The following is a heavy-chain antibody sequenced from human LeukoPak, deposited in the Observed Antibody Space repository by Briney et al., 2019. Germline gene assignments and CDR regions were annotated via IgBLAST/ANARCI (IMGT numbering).Heavy chain of an antibody. D-gene: IGHD2-2*01. Sequence: PSETLSLTCAVYGGSFSGYYWSWIRQPPGKGLEWIGEINHSGSTNYNPSLKSRVTISVDTSKNQFSLKLSSVTAADTAVYYCARELGYCSSTSCRNWFDPWAREPWSPSPQ. V-gene: IGHV4-34*01. CDR1: GGSFSGYY. CDR2: INHSGST. J-gene: IGHJ5*02. CDR3: ARELGYCSSTSCRNWFDP.